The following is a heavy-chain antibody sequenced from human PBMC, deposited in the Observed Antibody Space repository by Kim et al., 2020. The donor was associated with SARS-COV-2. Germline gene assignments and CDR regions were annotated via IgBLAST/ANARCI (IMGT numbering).Heavy chain of an antibody. V-gene: IGHV4-34*01. CDR1: GGSFSGYY. D-gene: IGHD3-22*01. Sequence: SETLSLTCAVYGGSFSGYYWSWIRQPPGKGLEWIGEINHSGSTNYNPSLKSRVTISVDTSKNQFSLKLSSVTAADTAVYYCARGRSEWLLLPTAEYFQHWGQGTLVTVSS. CDR3: ARGRSEWLLLPTAEYFQH. J-gene: IGHJ1*01. CDR2: INHSGST.